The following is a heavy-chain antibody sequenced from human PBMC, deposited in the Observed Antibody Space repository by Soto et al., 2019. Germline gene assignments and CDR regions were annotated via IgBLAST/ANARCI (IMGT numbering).Heavy chain of an antibody. CDR3: TSLDLYDSSGYYSNANAFDI. D-gene: IGHD3-22*01. Sequence: GGSLRLSCAASGFTFSGSAMHWVRQASGKGLEWVGRIRSKANSYATAYAASVKGRFTISRDDSKNTAYLQMNSLKTEDTAVYYCTSLDLYDSSGYYSNANAFDIWG. V-gene: IGHV3-73*01. J-gene: IGHJ3*02. CDR2: IRSKANSYAT. CDR1: GFTFSGSA.